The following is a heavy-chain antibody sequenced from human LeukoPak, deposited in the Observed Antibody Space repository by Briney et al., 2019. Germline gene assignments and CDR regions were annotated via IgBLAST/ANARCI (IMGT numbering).Heavy chain of an antibody. V-gene: IGHV1-18*01. J-gene: IGHJ4*02. CDR1: GYTFTSYG. D-gene: IGHD6-6*01. CDR3: ARDRLVAARRYFDY. CDR2: ISAYNGNT. Sequence: ASVKVSCKASGYTFTSYGISWVRQAPGQGLEWMGWISAYNGNTNYAQKLQGRVTMTTDKSTSTAYMELRSLRSDDTAVYYCARDRLVAARRYFDYWGQGTLVTVSS.